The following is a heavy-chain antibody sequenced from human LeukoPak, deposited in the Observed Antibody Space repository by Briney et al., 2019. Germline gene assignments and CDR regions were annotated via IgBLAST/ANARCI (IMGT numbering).Heavy chain of an antibody. Sequence: PSETLSLTCTVSGGSISSYYWSWIRQPAGKGLEWIGRIYTSGSTNYNPSLKSRVTMSVDTSKNQFSLKPSSVTAADTAVYYCARDNPRNIVATASAFDIWGQGTMVTVSS. V-gene: IGHV4-4*07. CDR3: ARDNPRNIVATASAFDI. CDR1: GGSISSYY. CDR2: IYTSGST. D-gene: IGHD5-12*01. J-gene: IGHJ3*02.